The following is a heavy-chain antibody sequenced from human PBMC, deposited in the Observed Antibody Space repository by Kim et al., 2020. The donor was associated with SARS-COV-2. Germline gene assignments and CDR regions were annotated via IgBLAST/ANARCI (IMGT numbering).Heavy chain of an antibody. CDR2: TFYRSKWYY. Sequence: SQTLSLTCAISGDRVSSNSAAWNWIRQSPSRGLEWLGRTFYRSKWYYEYALSVKSRITINPDTSKNQVPLQLKSVTPEDTAVYYCVGGGGWNTWGQGTLVTVSS. D-gene: IGHD6-19*01. CDR1: GDRVSSNSAA. V-gene: IGHV6-1*01. J-gene: IGHJ5*02. CDR3: VGGGGWNT.